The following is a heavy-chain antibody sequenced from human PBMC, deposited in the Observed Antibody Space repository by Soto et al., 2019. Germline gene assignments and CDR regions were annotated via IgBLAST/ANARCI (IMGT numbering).Heavy chain of an antibody. D-gene: IGHD2-15*01. CDR1: GGSFSGYY. CDR3: AREGYCSGGSCYSRTLDY. V-gene: IGHV4-34*01. CDR2: INHSGST. J-gene: IGHJ4*02. Sequence: LSLTCAVDGGSFSGYYWRWIRQPPAKGLEWIGEINHSGSTNYNPSLKSRVTISVDTSKNQFSLKLSSVTAADTAVYYCAREGYCSGGSCYSRTLDYWGQGTLVPVSS.